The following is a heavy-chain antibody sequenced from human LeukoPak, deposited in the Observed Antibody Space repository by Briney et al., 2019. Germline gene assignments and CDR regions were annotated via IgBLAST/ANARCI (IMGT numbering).Heavy chain of an antibody. D-gene: IGHD4-17*01. CDR3: AKAAGYGDHYDY. V-gene: IGHV3-23*01. CDR2: ITGSGGSK. Sequence: GGSLRLSCAPPRDSPSSYIVSWVRPAPGKGLGWVAAITGSGGSKYYEDSVKGRFTISRDNSKNTLYLQMNSLRAEDTAVYYCAKAAGYGDHYDYWGQGTLVTVSS. CDR1: RDSPSSYI. J-gene: IGHJ4*02.